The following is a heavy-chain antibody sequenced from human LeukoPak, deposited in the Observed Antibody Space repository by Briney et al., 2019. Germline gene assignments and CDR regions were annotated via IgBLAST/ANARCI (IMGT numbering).Heavy chain of an antibody. CDR1: GYTLTELS. CDR2: FDPEDGET. D-gene: IGHD6-13*01. V-gene: IGHV1-24*01. CDR3: ASPSSSWKYDAFDI. Sequence: GASVKVSCKVSGYTLTELSMHWVRQAPGKGLEWMGGFDPEDGETIYAQKFQGRVTMTEDTSTDTAYMELSSLRSEDTAVYYCASPSSSWKYDAFDIWGQGTMVTVSS. J-gene: IGHJ3*02.